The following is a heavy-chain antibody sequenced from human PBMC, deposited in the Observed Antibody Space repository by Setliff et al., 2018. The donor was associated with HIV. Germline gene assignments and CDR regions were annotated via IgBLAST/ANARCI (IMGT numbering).Heavy chain of an antibody. Sequence: PGGSLRLSCVVSGFDFASFLIHWVRQAPGKGLEWVAPISRDNFVRFYADSVRGRFNVSRDNAQKSLFLQMNSLKADDTAFYYCAREAPIQGVTYGFPHFDYWGQGALVTVSS. V-gene: IGHV3-21*01. CDR1: GFDFASFL. CDR3: AREAPIQGVTYGFPHFDY. CDR2: ISRDNFVR. D-gene: IGHD3-10*01. J-gene: IGHJ4*02.